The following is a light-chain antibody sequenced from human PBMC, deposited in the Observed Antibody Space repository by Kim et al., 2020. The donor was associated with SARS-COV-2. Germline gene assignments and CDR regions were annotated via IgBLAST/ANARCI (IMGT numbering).Light chain of an antibody. Sequence: ALGPTVRITCQGDSLRTYYASWYQQKPGQAPLLVIYDKNNRPSGIPDRFSGSSSGNTASLTITGAQAEDEGDFYCNSRDSSGNHLVFGGGTQLTVL. J-gene: IGLJ2*01. CDR3: NSRDSSGNHLV. V-gene: IGLV3-19*01. CDR2: DKN. CDR1: SLRTYY.